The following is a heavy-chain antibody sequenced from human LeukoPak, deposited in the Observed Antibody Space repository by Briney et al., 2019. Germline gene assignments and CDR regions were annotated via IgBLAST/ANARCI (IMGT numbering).Heavy chain of an antibody. J-gene: IGHJ4*02. CDR1: GGSISSYY. CDR2: IYYTGST. Sequence: SETLSLTCTVSGGSISSYYWSWIRQPPGKGLEWIGYIYYTGSTNYNPSLKSRVTISLDPSKKQFSLKLSSVTAADTAVYYCARGITLMIVAPAYWGQGTLVTVSS. V-gene: IGHV4-59*01. D-gene: IGHD3-22*01. CDR3: ARGITLMIVAPAY.